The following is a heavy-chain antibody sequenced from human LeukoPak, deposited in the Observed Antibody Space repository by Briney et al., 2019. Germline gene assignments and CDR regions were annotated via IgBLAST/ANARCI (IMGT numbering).Heavy chain of an antibody. D-gene: IGHD5/OR15-5a*01. CDR3: ARGSGRVSMMESAYYYGMDV. V-gene: IGHV1-69*13. CDR2: IIPIFGTA. J-gene: IGHJ6*02. CDR1: GYAFTNYA. Sequence: ASVTVSCTASGYAFTNYAISWVRQAPGQGLEWMGGIIPIFGTANYAQKFQGRVTITADESTSTAYMELSSLRSEDTAVYYCARGSGRVSMMESAYYYGMDVWGQGTTVTVS.